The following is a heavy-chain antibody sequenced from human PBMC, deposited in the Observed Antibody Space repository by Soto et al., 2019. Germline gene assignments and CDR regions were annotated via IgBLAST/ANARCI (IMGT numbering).Heavy chain of an antibody. CDR2: INPDSGDT. CDR3: ARDRGNMVAIFHHYYGMDV. J-gene: IGHJ6*02. D-gene: IGHD3-3*02. Sequence: RASVKVSCKASGYTFTGQYMHWVRQAPGQGLEWMGWINPDSGDTKYAQKFQGRVTMTRDTSISTVYMELSRLKSDDTAVYYCARDRGNMVAIFHHYYGMDVWGQGTTVTVSS. CDR1: GYTFTGQY. V-gene: IGHV1-2*02.